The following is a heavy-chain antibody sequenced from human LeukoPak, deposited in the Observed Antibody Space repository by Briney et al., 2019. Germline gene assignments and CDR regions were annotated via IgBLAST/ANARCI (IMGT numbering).Heavy chain of an antibody. CDR2: IYSGGST. V-gene: IGHV3-53*01. D-gene: IGHD3-9*01. J-gene: IGHJ6*02. CDR3: ASSHSLTGYYIDYYYYYGMDV. CDR1: GCTVSSNY. Sequence: LSGGSLRLSCAASGCTVSSNYMSWVRQAPGKGLEWVSVIYSGGSTYYADSVKGRFTISRDNSKNTLYLQMNSLRAEDTAVYYCASSHSLTGYYIDYYYYYGMDVWGQGTTVTVSS.